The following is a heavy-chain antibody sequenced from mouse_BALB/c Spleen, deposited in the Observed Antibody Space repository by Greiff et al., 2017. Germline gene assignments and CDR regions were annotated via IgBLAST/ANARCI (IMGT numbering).Heavy chain of an antibody. Sequence: VQLQQSGAELARPGASVKLSCKASGYTFTDYYINWVKQRTGQVLEWIGEIYPGSGNTYYNEKFKGKATLTADKSSSTAYMQLSSLTSEDSAVYFCARNSDYWGQGTTLTVSS. CDR1: GYTFTDYY. CDR3: ARNSDY. CDR2: IYPGSGNT. V-gene: IGHV1-77*01. J-gene: IGHJ2*01.